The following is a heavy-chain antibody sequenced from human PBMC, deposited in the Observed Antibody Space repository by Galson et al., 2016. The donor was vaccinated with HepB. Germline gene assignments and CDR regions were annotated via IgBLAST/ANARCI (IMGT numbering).Heavy chain of an antibody. V-gene: IGHV4-61*08. CDR2: IYDTGST. CDR3: ARDKGEAAAGRGNFDY. J-gene: IGHJ4*02. CDR1: GGSISSYGYY. Sequence: ETLSLTCTVSGGSISSYGYYWTWIRQHPGKGLEWIGYIYDTGSTIYNPSLKSRVTISIDTSKNQFSLNLTSVTAADTAVYYCARDKGEAAAGRGNFDYWGQGTLVTVSS. D-gene: IGHD6-25*01.